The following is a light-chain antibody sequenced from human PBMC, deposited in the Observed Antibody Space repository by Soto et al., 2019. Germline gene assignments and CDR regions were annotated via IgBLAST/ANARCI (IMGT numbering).Light chain of an antibody. CDR1: HSLSNFF. CDR2: GTS. Sequence: EIVLTQSPGILSLSPGEGATLSCRASHSLSNFFLAWYQQKPGQAPRLLIYGTSIRATGIPDRFSGSGSETDFTLTVNRLEPEDFAVYYCQQYESSPITFGQGTKVDIK. J-gene: IGKJ1*01. V-gene: IGKV3-20*01. CDR3: QQYESSPIT.